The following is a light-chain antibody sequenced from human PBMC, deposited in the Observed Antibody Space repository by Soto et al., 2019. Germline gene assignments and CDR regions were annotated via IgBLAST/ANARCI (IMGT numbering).Light chain of an antibody. CDR2: GAS. V-gene: IGKV3-20*01. CDR3: QQYDSSRT. Sequence: EIVMTQSPATPSVSPGERATLSCRASQSVSTNLAWYQQKPGQAPRLLIYGASSRATGIPDRFSGSGSGTDFTLTISRLEPEDFAVDYCQQYDSSRTFGQGTKVDIK. CDR1: QSVSTN. J-gene: IGKJ1*01.